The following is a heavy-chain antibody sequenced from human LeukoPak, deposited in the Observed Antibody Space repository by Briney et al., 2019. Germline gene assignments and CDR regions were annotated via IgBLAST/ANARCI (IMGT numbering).Heavy chain of an antibody. V-gene: IGHV1-69*04. CDR2: IIPIFGIA. J-gene: IGHJ5*02. CDR1: GGTFSSYA. Sequence: ASVKVSCKASGGTFSSYAISWVRQAPGQGLEWMGRIIPIFGIANYAQKFQGRVTITADKSTSTAYMELSSLRSEDTAVYYCARGPRSTPSWFDPWGQGTLVTVSS. CDR3: ARGPRSTPSWFDP.